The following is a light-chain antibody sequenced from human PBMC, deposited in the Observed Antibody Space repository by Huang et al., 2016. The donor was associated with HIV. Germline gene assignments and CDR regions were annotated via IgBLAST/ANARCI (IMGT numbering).Light chain of an antibody. V-gene: IGKV3-20*01. CDR2: GAS. J-gene: IGKJ1*01. Sequence: EIVLTQSPGTLSLSPGERATLSCRASPSVSSSYLAWYQQKPGQAPRLLIYGASTRATGIPDRFSGSGSGTDFTLTISRLEPEDFAVYYCQQYSTSPWTFGQGTKVEVK. CDR3: QQYSTSPWT. CDR1: PSVSSSY.